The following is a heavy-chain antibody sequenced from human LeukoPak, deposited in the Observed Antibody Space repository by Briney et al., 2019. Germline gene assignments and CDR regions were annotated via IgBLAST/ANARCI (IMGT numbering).Heavy chain of an antibody. CDR1: GGSFSGYY. D-gene: IGHD3-10*01. CDR3: ARGARFGELLSFPQGQSDP. V-gene: IGHV4-34*01. CDR2: INHSGST. J-gene: IGHJ5*02. Sequence: SETLSLTCAVYGGSFSGYYWSWIRQPPGKGLEWIGEINHSGSTNYNPSLKSRVTISVDTSKNQFSLKLSSVTAADTAVYYCARGARFGELLSFPQGQSDPWGQGTLVTVSS.